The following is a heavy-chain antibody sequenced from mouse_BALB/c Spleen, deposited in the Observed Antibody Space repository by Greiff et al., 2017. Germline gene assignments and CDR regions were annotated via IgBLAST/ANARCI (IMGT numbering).Heavy chain of an antibody. CDR1: GYAFSSSW. D-gene: IGHD1-1*01. V-gene: IGHV1-80*01. CDR3: ARGDGSSPWFAY. J-gene: IGHJ3*01. Sequence: QVQLQQSGAELVRPGASVKISCKASGYAFSSSWMNWVKQRPGQGLEWIGRIYPGDGDTNYNGKFKGKATLTADKSSSTAYMQLSSLTSVDSAVYFCARGDGSSPWFAYWGQGTLVTVSA. CDR2: IYPGDGDT.